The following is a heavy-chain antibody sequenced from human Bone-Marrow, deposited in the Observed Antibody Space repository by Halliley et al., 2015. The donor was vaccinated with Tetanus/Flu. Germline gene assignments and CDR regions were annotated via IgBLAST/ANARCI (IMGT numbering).Heavy chain of an antibody. CDR3: AKPSWGGACQPFASVER. D-gene: IGHD3-16*01. V-gene: IGHV3-30*18. CDR2: ISYDGNSK. J-gene: IGHJ5*02. Sequence: CAASGFGFSNYDMHWVRQAPGKGLEWVTMISYDGNSKHYADSVKGRYTVSRDNSKSTLFLQIDGLTSEDTAVFYCAKPSWGGACQPFASVERWGQGALVIVSS. CDR1: GFGFSNYD.